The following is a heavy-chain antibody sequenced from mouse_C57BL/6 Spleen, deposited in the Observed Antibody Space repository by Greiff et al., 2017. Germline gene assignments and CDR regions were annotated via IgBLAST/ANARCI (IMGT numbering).Heavy chain of an antibody. CDR3: TNYYYGSNYLAMDY. CDR2: IYPGNSDT. J-gene: IGHJ4*01. D-gene: IGHD1-1*01. V-gene: IGHV1-5*01. Sequence: VQLQQSGTVLARPGASVKMSCKTSGYTFTSYWMHWVKQRPGQGLEWIGAIYPGNSDTSYNQKFKGKAKLTAVTSASTAYMELSSLTNEDSAVYYCTNYYYGSNYLAMDYWGQGTSVSVAS. CDR1: GYTFTSYW.